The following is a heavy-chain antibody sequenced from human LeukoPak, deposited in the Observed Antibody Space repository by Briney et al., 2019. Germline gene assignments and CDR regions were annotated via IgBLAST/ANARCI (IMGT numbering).Heavy chain of an antibody. V-gene: IGHV3-23*01. D-gene: IGHD1-7*01. J-gene: IGHJ6*02. Sequence: GGSLRLSCVASGPTFSDYAMTWVRQLPGKGLACVSGMSGSTGSTYYADSVKGRFTISRDNAKNTLYLQMNSLRVDDTAVYYCVGRVELRDHFYGMDVWGQGTTVTVSS. CDR1: GPTFSDYA. CDR3: VGRVELRDHFYGMDV. CDR2: MSGSTGST.